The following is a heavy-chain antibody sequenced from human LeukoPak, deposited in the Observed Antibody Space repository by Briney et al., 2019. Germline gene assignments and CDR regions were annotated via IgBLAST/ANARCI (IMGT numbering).Heavy chain of an antibody. CDR2: IIPIFGTA. CDR1: AATFTSYA. Sequence: ASGNVSFNSSAATFTSYAISWARQAPGQGLEWMGGIIPIFGTANCAQKFQGGVTITTDESTSTAYMELSSLRSEDTAVYYCASPAPAPRPRYSGSYYAFDIWGQGTMVTVSS. CDR3: ASPAPAPRPRYSGSYYAFDI. V-gene: IGHV1-69*05. J-gene: IGHJ3*02. D-gene: IGHD1-26*01.